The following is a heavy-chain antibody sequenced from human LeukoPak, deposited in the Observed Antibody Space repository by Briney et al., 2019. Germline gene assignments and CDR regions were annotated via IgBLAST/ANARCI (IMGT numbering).Heavy chain of an antibody. V-gene: IGHV4-38-2*02. CDR2: IYTSGST. CDR1: GYSINSGYY. J-gene: IGHJ3*02. Sequence: PSETLSLTCTVSGYSINSGYYWGWVRQPPGMGLKWIGRIYTSGSTNYSPSLKSRVTISVDTSKNQFSLKLSSVTAADTAVYYCARDPPLRRRAFDIWGQGTMVTVSS. CDR3: ARDPPLRRRAFDI.